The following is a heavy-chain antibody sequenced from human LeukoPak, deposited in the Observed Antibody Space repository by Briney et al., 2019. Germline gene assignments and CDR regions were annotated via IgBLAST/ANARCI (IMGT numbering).Heavy chain of an antibody. J-gene: IGHJ4*02. CDR1: GGSISSYY. CDR2: IYYSGST. CDR3: ARDEGYYDSSGYLLPYYFDY. V-gene: IGHV4-39*07. Sequence: PSETLSLTCTVSGGSISSYYWGWIRQPPGKGLEWIGSIYYSGSTYYNPSLKSRVTISVDTSKNQFSLKLSSVTAADTAVYYCARDEGYYDSSGYLLPYYFDYWGQGTLVTVSS. D-gene: IGHD3-22*01.